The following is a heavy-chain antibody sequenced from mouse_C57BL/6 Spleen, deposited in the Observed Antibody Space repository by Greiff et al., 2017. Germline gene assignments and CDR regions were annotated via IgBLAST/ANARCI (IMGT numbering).Heavy chain of an antibody. V-gene: IGHV1-7*01. CDR2: INPSSGYT. CDR3: ARERDGYYAMDY. D-gene: IGHD2-3*01. J-gene: IGHJ4*01. CDR1: GYTFTSYW. Sequence: VQLVESGAELAKPGASVKLSCKASGYTFTSYWMHWVKQRPGQGLEWIGNINPSSGYTKYNQKFKDKATLTADKSSSTAYMQLSSLTYEDSAVYYCARERDGYYAMDYWGQGTSVTVSS.